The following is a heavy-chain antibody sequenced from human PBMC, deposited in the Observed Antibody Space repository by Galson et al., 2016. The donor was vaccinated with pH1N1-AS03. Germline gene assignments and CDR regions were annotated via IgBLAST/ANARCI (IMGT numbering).Heavy chain of an antibody. Sequence: SVKVSCKASAYIFTGFYVHWVRQAPGQGLEWMGWINPNNGVTNYAQKFQAWVTMTGNTSISTAYMELYGLKSDDTAVYYCSRDPRGPCSTASCPTPYYFGMDVWGQGTTVIVSS. CDR3: SRDPRGPCSTASCPTPYYFGMDV. V-gene: IGHV1-2*04. J-gene: IGHJ6*02. D-gene: IGHD2-15*01. CDR1: AYIFTGFY. CDR2: INPNNGVT.